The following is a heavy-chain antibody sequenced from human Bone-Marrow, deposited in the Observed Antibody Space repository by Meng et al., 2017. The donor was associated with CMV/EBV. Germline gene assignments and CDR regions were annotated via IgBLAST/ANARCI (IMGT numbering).Heavy chain of an antibody. J-gene: IGHJ5*02. D-gene: IGHD3-16*01. CDR3: AKDDNGYTGEGGS. Sequence: GGSLRLSCAASGFTLSNYVMSWVRQAPGKGLEWVSVIYSDGSTTLYADSVKGRFTVFRANSEITVYLQMGSLRAEDTSIYYCAKDDNGYTGEGGSWGQGTLVTVSS. CDR1: GFTLSNYV. CDR2: IYSDGSTT. V-gene: IGHV3-23*03.